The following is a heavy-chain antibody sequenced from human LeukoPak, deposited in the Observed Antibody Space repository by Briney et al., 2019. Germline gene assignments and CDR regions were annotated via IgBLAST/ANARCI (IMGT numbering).Heavy chain of an antibody. V-gene: IGHV3-9*01. CDR1: GFTFDDYA. CDR2: ISWNSGSI. J-gene: IGHJ4*02. Sequence: GRSLRLSCAASGFTFDDYAMHWVRQAPGKGLEWVSGISWNSGSICYADSVKGRFTISRDNAKNSLYLQMNSLRAEDTALYYCAKGSRQFHSSGWYAEFDYWGEGTLVTVSS. D-gene: IGHD6-19*01. CDR3: AKGSRQFHSSGWYAEFDY.